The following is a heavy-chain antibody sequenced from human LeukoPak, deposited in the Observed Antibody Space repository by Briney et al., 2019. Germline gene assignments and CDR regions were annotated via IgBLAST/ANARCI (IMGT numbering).Heavy chain of an antibody. CDR1: GFTFDDYA. D-gene: IGHD3-10*01. V-gene: IGHV3-9*01. J-gene: IGHJ4*02. Sequence: GGSLRLSCAASGFTFDDYAMHWVRQAPGKGLEWVSGISWNSGSIGYADSVKGRFTISRDNAKNSLYLQMNSLRAEDTALYYCAKDRNYYGSGSSPSPIDHWGQGTLVTVSS. CDR3: AKDRNYYGSGSSPSPIDH. CDR2: ISWNSGSI.